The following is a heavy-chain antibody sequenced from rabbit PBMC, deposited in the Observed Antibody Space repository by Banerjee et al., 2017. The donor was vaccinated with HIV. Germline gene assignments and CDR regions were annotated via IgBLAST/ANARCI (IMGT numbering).Heavy chain of an antibody. D-gene: IGHD4-1*01. CDR1: GFSFSSNYW. CDR3: VRDPGVEYYFNL. CDR2: IYGGDAYT. Sequence: QEQLVESGGDLVKPGASLTLTCTASGFSFSSNYWICWVRQAPGKGLEWIACIYGGDAYTLYASWVNGRFTISSHNAQNTLYLQLNSLTAADTATYFCVRDPGVEYYFNLWGQGTLVTVS. J-gene: IGHJ4*01. V-gene: IGHV1S45*01.